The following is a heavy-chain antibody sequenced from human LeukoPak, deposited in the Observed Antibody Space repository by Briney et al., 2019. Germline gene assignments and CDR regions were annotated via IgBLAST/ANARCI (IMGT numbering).Heavy chain of an antibody. D-gene: IGHD3-22*01. CDR1: GFTFSNYA. CDR3: AKVNPDSSGFYSPFDY. Sequence: GGSLRLSCAASGFTFSNYAMSWVRQAPGKELEWVSVIGNSGGSTYYADSVKGRFSISRDNSKNTLYLQMNSLRAEDTAVYYCAKVNPDSSGFYSPFDYWGQGTLVTVSS. CDR2: IGNSGGST. V-gene: IGHV3-23*01. J-gene: IGHJ4*02.